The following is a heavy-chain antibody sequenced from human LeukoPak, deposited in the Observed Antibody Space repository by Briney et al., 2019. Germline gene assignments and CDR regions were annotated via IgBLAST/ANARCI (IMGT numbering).Heavy chain of an antibody. Sequence: SETLSLTCTVSGASISSNYFYWGWIRQPPGKGLDWIGNIYYSGNAYYNPSLETRVTISVDTSKNQFSLKLSSVTAADTAVYYCARLGATPYYFDYWAQGTLVTVSS. CDR3: ARLGATPYYFDY. CDR1: GASISSNYFY. CDR2: IYYSGNA. V-gene: IGHV4-39*07. J-gene: IGHJ4*02. D-gene: IGHD3-16*01.